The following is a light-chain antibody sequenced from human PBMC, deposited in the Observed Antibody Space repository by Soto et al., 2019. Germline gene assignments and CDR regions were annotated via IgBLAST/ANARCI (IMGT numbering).Light chain of an antibody. CDR1: QSVRSNY. Sequence: EIVLTQSPGTLSLSPGERATLSCRASQSVRSNYLAWYQQKPGQAPRLLISAASSRATGIPDSCSGSASATYCTHTISGLDPEDVAEYYCQHYGSSRTFGQGTKVEVK. J-gene: IGKJ1*01. V-gene: IGKV3-20*01. CDR2: AAS. CDR3: QHYGSSRT.